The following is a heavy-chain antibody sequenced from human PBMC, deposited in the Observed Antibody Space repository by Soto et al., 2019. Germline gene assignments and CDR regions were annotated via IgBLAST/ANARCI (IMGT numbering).Heavy chain of an antibody. V-gene: IGHV3-48*01. CDR3: AREGSSGWNGLNWFDP. CDR2: ISSSSSTI. CDR1: GFTFSSYS. D-gene: IGHD6-19*01. Sequence: EVQLVESGGGLVQPGGSLRLSCAASGFTFSSYSMNWVRQAPGKGLEWVSYISSSSSTIYYADSVKVRFTISRDNAKNSLDLQMNSLRAEDTAVYYCAREGSSGWNGLNWFDPWGQGTLVTVSS. J-gene: IGHJ5*02.